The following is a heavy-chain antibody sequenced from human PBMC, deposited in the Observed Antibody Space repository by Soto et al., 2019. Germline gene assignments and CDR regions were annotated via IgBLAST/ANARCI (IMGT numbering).Heavy chain of an antibody. V-gene: IGHV3-15*07. D-gene: IGHD6-6*01. J-gene: IGHJ6*02. CDR3: TPPDSSSAASLDYYYSYGMDV. CDR2: IKSKTDGGTT. CDR1: GFTFSNAW. Sequence: PGGSLRLSCAASGFTFSNAWINWVRQAPGKGLEWVGRIKSKTDGGTTDYAAPVKGRFTISRDDSKNTLYLQMNSLKTEDTAVYYCTPPDSSSAASLDYYYSYGMDVWGQGTTVTVSS.